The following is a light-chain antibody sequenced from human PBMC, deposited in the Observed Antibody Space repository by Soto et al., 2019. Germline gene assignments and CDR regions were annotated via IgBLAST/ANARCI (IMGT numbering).Light chain of an antibody. J-gene: IGLJ1*01. CDR1: SSDVGDYNY. Sequence: QSALTQPASVSGSPGQSITISCTGTSSDVGDYNYVSWYQQHPGKAPKLVIYDVSNRPSGVSNRFSGSKSGNTASLTISGLQAEDEADYYCSSYTGSSTLVVFGTGTKVTVL. CDR3: SSYTGSSTLVV. V-gene: IGLV2-14*01. CDR2: DVS.